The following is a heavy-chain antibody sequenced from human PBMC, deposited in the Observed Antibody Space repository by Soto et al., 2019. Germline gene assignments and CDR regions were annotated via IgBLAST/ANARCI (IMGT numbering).Heavy chain of an antibody. J-gene: IGHJ4*02. CDR3: AKGLGPAGELLFGY. CDR1: GFTFSSYG. CDR2: ISYDGSNK. V-gene: IGHV3-30*18. Sequence: PGGSLRLSCAASGFTFSSYGMHWVRQAPGKGLEWVAVISYDGSNKYYADSVKGRFTISRDNSKNTLYLQMNSLRAEDTAVYYCAKGLGPAGELLFGYWGQGTLVTVSS. D-gene: IGHD3-10*01.